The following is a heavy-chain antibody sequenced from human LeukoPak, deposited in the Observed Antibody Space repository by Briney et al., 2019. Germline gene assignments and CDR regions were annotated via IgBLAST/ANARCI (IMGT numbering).Heavy chain of an antibody. Sequence: VASVKVSCKASGYTFTDYYMHWVRQAPGQGLEWMGWINPNSGGTNYAQKFQGRVTMTRDTSISTAYMELSRLRSDDTAVYYCARERYYGSGSYLDYWGQGTLVTVSS. D-gene: IGHD3-10*01. CDR2: INPNSGGT. CDR3: ARERYYGSGSYLDY. J-gene: IGHJ4*02. CDR1: GYTFTDYY. V-gene: IGHV1-2*02.